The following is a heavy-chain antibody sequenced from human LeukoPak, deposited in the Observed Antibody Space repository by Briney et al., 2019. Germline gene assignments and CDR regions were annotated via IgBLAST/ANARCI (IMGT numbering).Heavy chain of an antibody. CDR2: IYYSGST. CDR1: GGSVSSGSYY. D-gene: IGHD6-19*01. Sequence: PSETLSLTCTVSGGSVSSGSYYWSWIRQPPGKGLEWIGYIYYSGSTNYNPSLKSRVTISVDTSKNQSSLKLSSVTAADTAVYYCAREGYSSGFYYFDYWGQGTLVTASS. J-gene: IGHJ4*02. V-gene: IGHV4-61*01. CDR3: AREGYSSGFYYFDY.